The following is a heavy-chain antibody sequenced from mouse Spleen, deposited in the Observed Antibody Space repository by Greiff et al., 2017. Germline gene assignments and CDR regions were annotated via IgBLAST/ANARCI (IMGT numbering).Heavy chain of an antibody. Sequence: VQLKESGGGLVKPGGSLKLSCAASGFTFSDYGMAWVRQAPGKGPEWVAFISNLAYSIYYADTVTGRFTISRENAKNTLYLEMSSLRSEDTAMYYCARRYYGNYDWYFDVWGAGTTVTVSS. D-gene: IGHD2-1*01. J-gene: IGHJ1*01. V-gene: IGHV5-15*01. CDR3: ARRYYGNYDWYFDV. CDR2: ISNLAYSI. CDR1: GFTFSDYG.